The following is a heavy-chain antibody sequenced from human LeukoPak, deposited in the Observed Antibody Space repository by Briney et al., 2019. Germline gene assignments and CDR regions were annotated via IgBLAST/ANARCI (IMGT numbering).Heavy chain of an antibody. Sequence: SVKVSCKASGGTFSSYAISWVRQAPGQGLEWMGGIIPIFGTANYAQKFQGRVTITADESTSTAYMELSSLRSEDTAVYYCASSFGEGSYTGNYWGQGALVTVSS. J-gene: IGHJ4*02. CDR1: GGTFSSYA. V-gene: IGHV1-69*01. D-gene: IGHD1-26*01. CDR2: IIPIFGTA. CDR3: ASSFGEGSYTGNY.